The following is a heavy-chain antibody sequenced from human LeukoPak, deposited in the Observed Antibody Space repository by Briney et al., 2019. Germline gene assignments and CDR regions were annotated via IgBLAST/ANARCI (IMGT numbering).Heavy chain of an antibody. CDR2: IYASGST. D-gene: IGHD3-22*01. CDR3: ARDLSSGYHYYFDY. V-gene: IGHV4-4*07. CDR1: GGSISSYY. J-gene: IGHJ4*02. Sequence: SETLSLTCTVSGGSISSYYWSWIRQPAGKGLEWIGRIYASGSTNYNPSLKSRVTMPVDTSKNQFSLKLSSVTAADTAVYYCARDLSSGYHYYFDYWGQGTLVTVSS.